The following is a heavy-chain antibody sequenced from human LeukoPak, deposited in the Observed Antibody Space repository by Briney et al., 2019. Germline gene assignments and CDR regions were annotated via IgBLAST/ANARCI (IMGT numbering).Heavy chain of an antibody. CDR2: IFYSGST. Sequence: SETLSLTCTVSGGSISSYYWSWIRQPPGKGLEWIGNIFYSGSTNYNPSLKSRLTISVDTSKNQFSLKLSSVTAADTAVYFCAGDYRDAFDIWGQGTLVTVSS. CDR1: GGSISSYY. D-gene: IGHD4-17*01. V-gene: IGHV4-59*01. CDR3: AGDYRDAFDI. J-gene: IGHJ3*02.